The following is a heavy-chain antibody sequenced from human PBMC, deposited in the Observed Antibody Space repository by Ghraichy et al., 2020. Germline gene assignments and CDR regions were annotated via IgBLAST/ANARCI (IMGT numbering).Heavy chain of an antibody. CDR2: IYHNART. J-gene: IGHJ4*02. V-gene: IGHV4-38-2*01. Sequence: GSLSLTCAVSGYSISSGYYWGWIRQAPGKGLEWIANIYHNARTYYNPSLESRVAISVDTSKNQFSLRLSSVTATDTAVYYCARQRDYWGASDYWGQGTLVTVSS. CDR3: ARQRDYWGASDY. D-gene: IGHD5-12*01. CDR1: GYSISSGYY.